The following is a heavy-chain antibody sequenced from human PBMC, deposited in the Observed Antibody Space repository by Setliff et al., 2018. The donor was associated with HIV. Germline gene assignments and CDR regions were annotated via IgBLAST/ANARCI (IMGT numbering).Heavy chain of an antibody. V-gene: IGHV4-38-2*01. CDR2: MYYTGTT. CDR1: GYSVSSGYY. CDR3: ARGVGIGGNGFDP. D-gene: IGHD2-15*01. J-gene: IGHJ5*02. Sequence: SETLSLTCAVSGYSVSSGYYWAWIRQAPGKGLQWIGQMYYTGTTDYNPSLSSRVTISQDKSRNQFSLKLTSVTATDTAIYYCARGVGIGGNGFDPWGQGIMVTVSS.